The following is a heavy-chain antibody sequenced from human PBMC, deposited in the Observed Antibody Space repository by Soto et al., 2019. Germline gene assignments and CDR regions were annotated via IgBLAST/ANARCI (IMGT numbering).Heavy chain of an antibody. D-gene: IGHD3-10*01. CDR3: ARVVHYYGSGSYYGPYFDY. Sequence: PGGSLRLSCAASGFTFSSYAMNWVRQAPGKGLEWVSVISGSGGSTYYADAVKGRFTISRDNAKNSLYLQMNSLRAEDTAVYYCARVVHYYGSGSYYGPYFDYWGQGTLVTVSS. V-gene: IGHV3-23*01. CDR1: GFTFSSYA. CDR2: ISGSGGST. J-gene: IGHJ4*02.